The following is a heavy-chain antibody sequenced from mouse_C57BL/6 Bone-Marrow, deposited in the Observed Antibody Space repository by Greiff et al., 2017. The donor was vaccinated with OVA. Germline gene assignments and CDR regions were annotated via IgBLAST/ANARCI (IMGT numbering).Heavy chain of an antibody. J-gene: IGHJ4*01. Sequence: EVMLVESEGGLVQPGSSMKLSCTASGFTFSDYYMAWVRQVPEKGLEWVANINYDGSSTYYLDSLKSRFTISRDNSKNILYLQMSRLKSEDTATYYCARGGNYVYYAMDYWGQGTSVTVSS. D-gene: IGHD2-1*01. CDR1: GFTFSDYY. CDR2: INYDGSST. V-gene: IGHV5-16*01. CDR3: ARGGNYVYYAMDY.